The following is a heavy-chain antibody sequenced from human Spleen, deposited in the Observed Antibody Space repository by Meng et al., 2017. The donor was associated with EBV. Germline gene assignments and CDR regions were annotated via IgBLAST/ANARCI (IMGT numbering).Heavy chain of an antibody. CDR3: SSLSDSGFY. J-gene: IGHJ4*02. CDR1: GGSFGDSY. V-gene: IGHV4-34*02. D-gene: IGHD2-15*01. CDR2: IDHSGST. Sequence: HVQRQPWGPGLWKPPETLSLTCVVYGGSFGDSYWTWIRQPPGKGLEWIGEIDHSGSTNHSPSLKSRVTISVDSSKTQFSLKLTSVTAADTAVYYCSSLSDSGFYWGQGTLVTVSS.